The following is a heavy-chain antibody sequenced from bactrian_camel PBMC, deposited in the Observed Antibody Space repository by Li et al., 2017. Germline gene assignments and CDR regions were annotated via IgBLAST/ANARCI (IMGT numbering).Heavy chain of an antibody. Sequence: VQLVESGGGLVQRGGSLGLSCAASGFPFSHYDMSWVRQAPGKGLEWVSAINGGGGSTYYADSVKGRFTIARDNTKNTVYLQMLSLKSEDTALYYCAAGPWYTDEYKYWGQGTQVTVS. CDR1: GFPFSHYD. V-gene: IGHV3S40*01. CDR2: INGGGGST. D-gene: IGHD6*01. J-gene: IGHJ4*01. CDR3: AAGPWYTDEYKY.